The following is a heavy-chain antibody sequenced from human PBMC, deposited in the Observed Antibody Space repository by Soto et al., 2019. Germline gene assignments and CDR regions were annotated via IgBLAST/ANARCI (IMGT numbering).Heavy chain of an antibody. CDR3: ARAPVGLDTISYFDY. D-gene: IGHD3-3*01. CDR2: IYNGGST. Sequence: SETLSLTCTVSGDSVSSVGFHWAWLRRPPGKGLEWIGYIYNGGSTYYRPSLESRMQMSLHATRNHYSLRLTSVTAADTAVYFCARAPVGLDTISYFDYWGQGKLVSVTS. V-gene: IGHV4-30-4*01. CDR1: GDSVSSVGFH. J-gene: IGHJ4*02.